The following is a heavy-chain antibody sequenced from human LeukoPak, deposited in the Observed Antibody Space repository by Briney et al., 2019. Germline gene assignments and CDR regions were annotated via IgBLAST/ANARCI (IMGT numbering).Heavy chain of an antibody. V-gene: IGHV3-11*04. CDR2: ISRSGSTK. Sequence: PGGSLRLSCAASGFTFSDYNMRWIRQAPGKGLEWVSSISRSGSTKYYADSVKGRFTISRDNSKNTLYLQMNSLRAEDTAVYYCAKDYRPHDFWSGLVDYWGQGTLVTVSS. D-gene: IGHD3-3*01. CDR3: AKDYRPHDFWSGLVDY. CDR1: GFTFSDYN. J-gene: IGHJ4*02.